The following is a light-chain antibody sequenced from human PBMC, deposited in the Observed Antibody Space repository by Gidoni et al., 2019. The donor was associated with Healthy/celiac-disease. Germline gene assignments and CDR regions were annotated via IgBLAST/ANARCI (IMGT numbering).Light chain of an antibody. CDR2: LGS. J-gene: IGKJ2*01. V-gene: IGKV2-28*01. CDR3: MQALQTPRT. Sequence: ILMTQSPLSLPVTPGEPASISFRSSQSLLHSNGYNSLDWYLQKPGQSPQLLIYLGSNRASGVPDRFSGSGSGTDFTLKISRVEAEDVGVYYCMQALQTPRTFGQGTKLEIK. CDR1: QSLLHSNGYNS.